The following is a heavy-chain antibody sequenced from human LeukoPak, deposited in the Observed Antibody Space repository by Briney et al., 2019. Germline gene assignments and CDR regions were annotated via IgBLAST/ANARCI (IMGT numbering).Heavy chain of an antibody. CDR3: ARGYYGSGSYQVYYYYMDV. V-gene: IGHV1-69*13. Sequence: GASVKVSCKASGYTFTSYGISWVRQAPGQGLEWMGGIIPIFGTANYAQKFQGRVTITADESTSTAYMELSSLRSEDTAVYYCARGYYGSGSYQVYYYYMDVWGKGTTVTISS. CDR1: GYTFTSYG. J-gene: IGHJ6*03. CDR2: IIPIFGTA. D-gene: IGHD3-10*01.